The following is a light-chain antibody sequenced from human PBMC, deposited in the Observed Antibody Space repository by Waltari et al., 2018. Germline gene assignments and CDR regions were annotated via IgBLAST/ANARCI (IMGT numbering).Light chain of an antibody. Sequence: AIQMTQSPSSLSASVGDRVTITCRASQDIRNDLGCYQQKPGKAPKLLIYGAYSLQTGVPSRFSGSGAGTDFTLTINSLQPEDFATYYCLQDYTYPWTFGPGTKVEIK. V-gene: IGKV1-6*01. J-gene: IGKJ1*01. CDR3: LQDYTYPWT. CDR1: QDIRND. CDR2: GAY.